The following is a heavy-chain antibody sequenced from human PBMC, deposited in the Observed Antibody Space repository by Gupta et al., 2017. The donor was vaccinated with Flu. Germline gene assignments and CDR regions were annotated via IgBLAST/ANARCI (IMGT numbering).Heavy chain of an antibody. CDR3: ARIGEYCSGGSCYSGVSFFDP. CDR2: IYPGDSDT. D-gene: IGHD2-15*01. V-gene: IGHV5-51*01. Sequence: VRQMPGKGLEWMGIIYPGDSDTRYSPSFQGQVTISADKSISTAYLQWSSLKASDTAMYYCARIGEYCSGGSCYSGVSFFDPWCQGTLVTVSS. J-gene: IGHJ5*02.